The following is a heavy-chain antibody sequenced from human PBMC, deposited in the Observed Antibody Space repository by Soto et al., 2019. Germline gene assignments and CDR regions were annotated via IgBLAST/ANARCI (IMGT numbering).Heavy chain of an antibody. CDR3: ARGLDTTVAHSHN. CDR2: FIPLFGAT. J-gene: IGHJ3*02. CDR1: GGSFSSFA. V-gene: IGHV1-69*13. D-gene: IGHD1-1*01. Sequence: SVKVSCKASGGSFSSFAINWVRQAPGQGLEWMGDFIPLFGATNYAQTFQGRVTFTADESTTTAYMELRSPTSNDTAVYYCARGLDTTVAHSHNWGQ.